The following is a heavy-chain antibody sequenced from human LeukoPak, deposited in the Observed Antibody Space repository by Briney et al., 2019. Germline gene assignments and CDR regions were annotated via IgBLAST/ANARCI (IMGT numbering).Heavy chain of an antibody. CDR2: ISSASSNI. CDR1: GFTSSSYN. J-gene: IGHJ4*02. V-gene: IGHV3-21*01. CDR3: ARDGRGYSYGYPTDY. D-gene: IGHD5-18*01. Sequence: RGALRVSPAAPGFTSSSYNINWVRQAPGKGLGCVSSISSASSNIYYADSVKGRFTISRDNAKNSLYLQMNSLRAEDTAVYYCARDGRGYSYGYPTDYWGQGTLVTVSS.